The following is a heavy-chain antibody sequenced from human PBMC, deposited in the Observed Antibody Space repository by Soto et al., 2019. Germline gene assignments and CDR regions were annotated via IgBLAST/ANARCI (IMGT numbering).Heavy chain of an antibody. CDR1: RASITYFS. CDR3: ARGTKRDYYYTIDV. J-gene: IGHJ6*02. V-gene: IGHV4-4*07. Sequence: PSETLSLTCAVSRASITYFSWSWIRQSAGKGLEWIGRISSSGGTNYNPSLKSRVTMSLDMSKNQFSLNLSSVTAADTAVYYCARGTKRDYYYTIDVWGQGTSVTVSS. CDR2: ISSSGGT.